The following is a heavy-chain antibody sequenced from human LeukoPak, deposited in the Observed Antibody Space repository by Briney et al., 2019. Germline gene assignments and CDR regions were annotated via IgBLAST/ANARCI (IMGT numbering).Heavy chain of an antibody. CDR1: GGSTSSGGYY. J-gene: IGHJ6*04. CDR2: IYYSGST. CDR3: ARGDIVVVPAAILDV. D-gene: IGHD2-2*01. Sequence: SQTLSLTCTVSGGSTSSGGYYWSWIRQHPGKGLEWIGYIYYSGSTYYNPSLKSRVTISVDTSKNQFSLKLSSVTAADTAVYYCARGDIVVVPAAILDVWGKGTTVTVSS. V-gene: IGHV4-31*03.